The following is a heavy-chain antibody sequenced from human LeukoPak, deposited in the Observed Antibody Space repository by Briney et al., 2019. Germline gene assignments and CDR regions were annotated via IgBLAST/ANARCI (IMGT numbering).Heavy chain of an antibody. V-gene: IGHV4-30-4*01. CDR1: GGSISSGDYY. D-gene: IGHD2-2*02. J-gene: IGHJ6*02. CDR2: IYYSGST. CDR3: ARDTVVPAAIPVRPRAYYYYGMDV. Sequence: SQTLSLTCTVPGGSISSGDYYWSWIRQPPGKGLEWIGYIYYSGSTYYNPSLKSRVTISVDTSKNQFSLKLSSVTAADTAVYYCARDTVVPAAIPVRPRAYYYYGMDVWGQGTTVTVSS.